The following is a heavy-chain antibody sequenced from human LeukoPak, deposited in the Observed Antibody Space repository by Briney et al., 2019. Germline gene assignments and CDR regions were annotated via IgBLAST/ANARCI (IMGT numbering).Heavy chain of an antibody. V-gene: IGHV4-28*06. Sequence: PSETLSLTCAVSGYSISSSNWWGWIRQPPGKGLEWIGYIYYSGSTNYNPSLKSRVTMSVDTSKNQFSLKLSSVTALDTAVYYCARWSPNYYDSSGYYSDAFDIWGQGTMVTVSS. D-gene: IGHD3-22*01. CDR3: ARWSPNYYDSSGYYSDAFDI. CDR2: IYYSGST. CDR1: GYSISSSNW. J-gene: IGHJ3*02.